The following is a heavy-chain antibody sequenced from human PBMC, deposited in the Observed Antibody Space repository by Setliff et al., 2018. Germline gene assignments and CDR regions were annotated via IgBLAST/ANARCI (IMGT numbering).Heavy chain of an antibody. J-gene: IGHJ4*02. D-gene: IGHD6-6*01. V-gene: IGHV4-34*01. CDR3: ARGRNIAIRLLDS. CDR2: INHSGTT. Sequence: SETLSLTCAASGGTFTYYYWTWIRQAPGKGLEWIGEINHSGTTNYTPSLKSRVTISIDTSKNQFSLNMRSVTAADTAIYYCARGRNIAIRLLDSWGQGNLVNVSS. CDR1: GGTFTYYY.